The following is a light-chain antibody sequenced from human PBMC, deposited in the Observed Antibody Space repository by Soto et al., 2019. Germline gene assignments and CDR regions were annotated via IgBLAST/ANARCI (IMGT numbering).Light chain of an antibody. J-gene: IGKJ5*01. CDR2: ATS. V-gene: IGKV1-39*01. CDR3: QQSFTTPS. Sequence: DIQMTQSPSSLSAAVGYRFNITCRASQTVSSYLNWYQQKPGTVPKLLIYATSNLQSGVPSRFSGRGFGTDFTLTISSLQPEDFATYYCQQSFTTPSFGQGTRLEIK. CDR1: QTVSSY.